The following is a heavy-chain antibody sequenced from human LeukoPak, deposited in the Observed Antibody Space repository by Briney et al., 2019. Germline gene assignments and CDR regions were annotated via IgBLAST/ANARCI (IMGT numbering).Heavy chain of an antibody. J-gene: IGHJ4*02. CDR3: ARDPVAGLFDY. CDR2: IWYDGSNK. V-gene: IGHV3-33*01. CDR1: GFTFSSYG. D-gene: IGHD6-19*01. Sequence: GGSLRLSCAASGFTFSSYGMHWVRQAPGKGLEWVAVIWYDGSNKYYADSVKGRFTISRDNSKNTLYLQMNSLRAEDTAVYYCARDPVAGLFDYWGQGTLVTVSX.